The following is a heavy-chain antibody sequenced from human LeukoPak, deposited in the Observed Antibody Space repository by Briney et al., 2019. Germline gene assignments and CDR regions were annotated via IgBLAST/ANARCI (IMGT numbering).Heavy chain of an antibody. CDR3: ARSQKYGDYVLRRYFDL. CDR2: INHSVST. J-gene: IGHJ2*01. V-gene: IGHV4-34*01. CDR1: GGSFSGYY. Sequence: PSETLSLTCAVYGGSFSGYYWSWIRQPPGKGLEWIGEINHSVSTNYHPSLKSRATIAVDTSKNQCSLKLSSVTAADTAVYYCARSQKYGDYVLRRYFDLWGRGTLVTVSS. D-gene: IGHD4-17*01.